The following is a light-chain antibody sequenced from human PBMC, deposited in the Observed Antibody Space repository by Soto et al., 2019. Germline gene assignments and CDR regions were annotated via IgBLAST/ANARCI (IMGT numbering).Light chain of an antibody. Sequence: QSALTQPASVSGSPGLSITISCTGTSSDVGSYNLVSWYQQHPGKAPKLMIYEGSKRPSGVSNRFSGSKSGNTASLTISGLQAEDEADYYCCSYAGSSSVVFGGGTNVTVL. CDR1: SSDVGSYNL. CDR2: EGS. CDR3: CSYAGSSSVV. J-gene: IGLJ2*01. V-gene: IGLV2-23*01.